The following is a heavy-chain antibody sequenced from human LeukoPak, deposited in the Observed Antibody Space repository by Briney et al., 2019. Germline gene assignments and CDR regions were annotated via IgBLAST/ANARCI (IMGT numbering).Heavy chain of an antibody. CDR1: GYTFTGYY. CDR2: INGNSGDT. D-gene: IGHD1-26*01. Sequence: ASVKVSCKASGYTFTGYYMHWVRQATGQGLEWMGWINGNSGDTNYAQKSQGRVTMTRDTSISTAYLELSGLRSDDTAVYYCARGAGAIARAFDIWGQGTMVTVSS. J-gene: IGHJ3*02. V-gene: IGHV1-2*02. CDR3: ARGAGAIARAFDI.